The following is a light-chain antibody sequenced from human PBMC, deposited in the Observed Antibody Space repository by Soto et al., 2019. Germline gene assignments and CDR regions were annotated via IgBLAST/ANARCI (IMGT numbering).Light chain of an antibody. J-gene: IGKJ4*01. CDR1: QSVSRY. V-gene: IGKV3-11*01. CDR2: DAS. CDR3: EQRSDWPLT. Sequence: EIVLTQSPATLSLSPGERATLSCRASQSVSRYLAWYQQKPGQAPRLLIYDASNRATGIPARFSGSGSGTDITLTISSLEPEDFAVYYCEQRSDWPLTFGGGTKVEIK.